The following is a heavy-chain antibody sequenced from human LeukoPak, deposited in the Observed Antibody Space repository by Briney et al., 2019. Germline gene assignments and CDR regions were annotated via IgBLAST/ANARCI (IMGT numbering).Heavy chain of an antibody. CDR3: ARGHVLLWFGELLDTVNSDP. J-gene: IGHJ5*02. CDR1: GYTFTGYY. V-gene: IGHV1-2*02. CDR2: INPNSGGT. D-gene: IGHD3-10*01. Sequence: ASVKVSCKASGYTFTGYYMHWVRQAPGQGPEWMGWINPNSGGTNYAQKFQGRVTMTRDTSISTAYMELSRLRSDDTAVYYCARGHVLLWFGELLDTVNSDPWGQGTLVTVSS.